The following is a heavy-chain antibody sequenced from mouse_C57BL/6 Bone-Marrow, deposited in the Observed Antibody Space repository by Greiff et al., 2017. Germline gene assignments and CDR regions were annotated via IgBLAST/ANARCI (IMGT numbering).Heavy chain of an antibody. D-gene: IGHD2-3*01. J-gene: IGHJ3*01. CDR3: ASEECGGYYSFAY. CDR2: IYPGSGST. Sequence: VQLQQPGAELVKPGASVKMSCKASGYTFTSYWITWVKQRPGQGLEWIGDIYPGSGSTNYNEKFKSKATLTVDTSSSTAYMQLSSLSAEDSAVYYCASEECGGYYSFAYWGQGTLVTVSA. CDR1: GYTFTSYW. V-gene: IGHV1-55*01.